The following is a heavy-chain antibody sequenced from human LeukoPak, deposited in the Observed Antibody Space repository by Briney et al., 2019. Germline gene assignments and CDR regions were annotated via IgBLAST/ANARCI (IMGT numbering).Heavy chain of an antibody. CDR1: GGSISTSY. D-gene: IGHD6-13*01. V-gene: IGHV4-59*01. CDR2: IYHSGRT. J-gene: IGHJ2*01. CDR3: ARAVGSTWVDWYFEL. Sequence: PSETLSLTCTVSGGSISTSYWNWIRQPPGKGLEWSGYIYHSGRTNSNPSLKSRVTISLDTSKNQFSLKLTSVTAADMAVYYCARAVGSTWVDWYFELWGRGTLVTVSS.